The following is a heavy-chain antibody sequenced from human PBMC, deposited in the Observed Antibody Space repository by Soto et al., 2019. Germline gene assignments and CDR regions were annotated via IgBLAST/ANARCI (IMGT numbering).Heavy chain of an antibody. J-gene: IGHJ6*03. CDR2: IYYSGST. CDR1: GGSISSGGYY. CDR3: AREMLPRSDSYYYYYMDV. V-gene: IGHV4-31*03. Sequence: PSATLSLTCTVSGGSISSGGYYWSWIRQHPGKGLEWIGYIYYSGSTYYNPSLKSRVTISVDTSKNQFSLKLSSVTAADTAVYYCAREMLPRSDSYYYYYMDVWRKGTTVTVSS. D-gene: IGHD2-2*01.